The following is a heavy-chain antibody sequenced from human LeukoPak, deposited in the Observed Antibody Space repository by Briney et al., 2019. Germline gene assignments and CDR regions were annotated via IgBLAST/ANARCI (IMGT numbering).Heavy chain of an antibody. D-gene: IGHD6-19*01. Sequence: ASVKVSCKASGYTFTSYGISWVRQAPGQGLEWMGWISAYNGNTNYAQKLQGRVTMTTDTSTSTAYMELRSLRSDDTAVYYCARDLTSKWLVHRYHYHGMDAWGQGTTVTVSS. CDR2: ISAYNGNT. CDR1: GYTFTSYG. V-gene: IGHV1-18*01. J-gene: IGHJ6*02. CDR3: ARDLTSKWLVHRYHYHGMDA.